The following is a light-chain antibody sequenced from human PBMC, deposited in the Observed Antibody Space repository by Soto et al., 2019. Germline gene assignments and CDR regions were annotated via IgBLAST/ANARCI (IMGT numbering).Light chain of an antibody. J-gene: IGKJ1*01. CDR2: GAS. Sequence: EIVLTQSPGTLALSPGEGATLSCRASQSVSKYLAWYQQKPGQAPRLLIYGASSRATGIPDSFSGSGSGTDFTLTINKLEPEDFGVYYFQKMGGSPQTFGQGTRVDTK. V-gene: IGKV3-20*01. CDR3: QKMGGSPQT. CDR1: QSVSKY.